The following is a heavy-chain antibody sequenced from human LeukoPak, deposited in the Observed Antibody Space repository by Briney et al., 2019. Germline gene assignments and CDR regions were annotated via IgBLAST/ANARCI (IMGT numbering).Heavy chain of an antibody. CDR3: ARGATYAYYQDY. J-gene: IGHJ4*02. CDR2: IKYDASST. D-gene: IGHD1-26*01. V-gene: IGHV3-74*01. CDR1: GFTFSSYW. Sequence: GGSLRLSCAASGFTFSSYWMHWVRHAPGKGLVWVSRIKYDASSTSYADSVKGRFTISRDNAKNTLYLQMNSLRAEDTAVYYCARGATYAYYQDYWGQGTLVTVSS.